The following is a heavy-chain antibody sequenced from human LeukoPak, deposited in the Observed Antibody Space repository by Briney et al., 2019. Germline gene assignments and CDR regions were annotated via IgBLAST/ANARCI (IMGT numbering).Heavy chain of an antibody. J-gene: IGHJ4*02. CDR1: GYTFTNYY. Sequence: ASVKVSCKASGYTFTNYYIHWVRQAPGQGLEWMGNINPSGGSTTYAQRFQDRVLMTGDTSTSSVYMELSSLRSEDTAIYYCARETPRTYYFDYWGQGTLVTAPS. CDR3: ARETPRTYYFDY. D-gene: IGHD1-14*01. V-gene: IGHV1-46*01. CDR2: INPSGGST.